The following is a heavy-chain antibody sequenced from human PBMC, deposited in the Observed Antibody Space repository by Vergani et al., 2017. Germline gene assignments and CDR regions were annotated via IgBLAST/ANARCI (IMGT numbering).Heavy chain of an antibody. V-gene: IGHV3-21*01. CDR1: GFTFSSYS. Sequence: EVQLVESGGGLVKPGGSLRLSCAASGFTFSSYSMNWVRQAPGKGLEWVSSISSSSSYIYYADSVKGRFTISRDNAKNSLYVQMNSLRAEDTAVYYCVLQLLWFGELLDYYYYGMDVWGQGTTVTVSS. J-gene: IGHJ6*02. D-gene: IGHD3-10*01. CDR2: ISSSSSYI. CDR3: VLQLLWFGELLDYYYYGMDV.